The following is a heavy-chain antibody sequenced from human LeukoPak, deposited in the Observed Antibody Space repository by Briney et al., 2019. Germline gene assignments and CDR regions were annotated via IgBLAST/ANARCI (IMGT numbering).Heavy chain of an antibody. V-gene: IGHV3-66*02. Sequence: PGGSLRLSCAASGFTFSSYSMNWVRQAPGKGLEWVSFINSGWNTHYADSVKGRFTISRDNSKNTLYLQMNSLRGEDTAVYYCARDPSNPTAFDYWGQGTLVTVSS. J-gene: IGHJ4*02. CDR3: ARDPSNPTAFDY. CDR1: GFTFSSYS. CDR2: INSGWNT. D-gene: IGHD6-6*01.